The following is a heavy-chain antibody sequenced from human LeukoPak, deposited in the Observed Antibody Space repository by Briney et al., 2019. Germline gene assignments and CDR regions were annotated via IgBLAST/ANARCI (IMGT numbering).Heavy chain of an antibody. CDR1: GFTFNNYA. CDR3: AKLLTGTTRFYYFDY. Sequence: GGSLRLSCAASGFTFNNYAMHWVRQAPGKGLEWVSGISGSGDITYYTDSVKGRFTISRDNSKNTLYLQMNSLRAEDTAVYYCAKLLTGTTRFYYFDYWGQGTLVTVSS. V-gene: IGHV3-23*01. J-gene: IGHJ4*02. CDR2: ISGSGDIT. D-gene: IGHD1-20*01.